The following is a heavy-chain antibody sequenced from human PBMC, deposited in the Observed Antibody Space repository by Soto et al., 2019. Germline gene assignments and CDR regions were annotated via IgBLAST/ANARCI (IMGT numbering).Heavy chain of an antibody. V-gene: IGHV4-59*01. Sequence: SETLSLTCTVSGGSISSYYWSWIRQPPGKGLEWIGYIYYSGSTNYNPSLKSRVTISVDTSKNQFSLKLSSVTAADTAVYYCARGYYYDSSGYYFDAFDIWGQGTMVTVSS. CDR3: ARGYYYDSSGYYFDAFDI. CDR2: IYYSGST. CDR1: GGSISSYY. J-gene: IGHJ3*02. D-gene: IGHD3-22*01.